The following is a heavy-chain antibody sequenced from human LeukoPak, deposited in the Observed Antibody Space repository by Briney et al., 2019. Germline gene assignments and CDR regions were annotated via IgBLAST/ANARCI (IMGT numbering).Heavy chain of an antibody. D-gene: IGHD4-11*01. CDR3: TRCRTPYNNYYIDY. CDR2: GTPIIGTA. J-gene: IGHJ4*02. CDR1: GDTFNTYA. Sequence: SVKVSCKVSGDTFNTYAVSGVRGPPGQGHGGGGGGTPIIGTASYAQKFQGRVTITADESTNKAYMELNGLRSDDTAGYYCTRCRTPYNNYYIDYWGQGTLVTVSS. V-gene: IGHV1-69*13.